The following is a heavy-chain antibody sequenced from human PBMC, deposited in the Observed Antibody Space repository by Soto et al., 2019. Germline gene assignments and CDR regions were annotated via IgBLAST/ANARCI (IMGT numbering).Heavy chain of an antibody. D-gene: IGHD5-12*01. V-gene: IGHV1-69*01. Sequence: QVHLVQSGAEVKKPGSSVKVSCKASGVSFNSYVISWVRQAPGRGLEWMGAIIPILGTTNYAQNFQGRGTITEDASTSTADMEVNSLRSEDTAVYYRARSIVPKYNYFSGMDVWGQGTTVSVSS. CDR1: GVSFNSYV. CDR3: ARSIVPKYNYFSGMDV. J-gene: IGHJ6*02. CDR2: IIPILGTT.